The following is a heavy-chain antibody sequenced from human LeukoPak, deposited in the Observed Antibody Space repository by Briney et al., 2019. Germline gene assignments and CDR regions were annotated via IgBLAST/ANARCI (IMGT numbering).Heavy chain of an antibody. J-gene: IGHJ4*02. V-gene: IGHV3-30-3*01. CDR3: ASGGFGELLDYYFDY. Sequence: GGSLRLSCAASGFTFSSYAIHWVRQATGKGLEWVAVISYDGSNKYYADSVKGRFTISRDNSKNTMYLQMNSLRAEDTAVYYCASGGFGELLDYYFDYWGQGTLVTVSS. CDR1: GFTFSSYA. CDR2: ISYDGSNK. D-gene: IGHD3-10*01.